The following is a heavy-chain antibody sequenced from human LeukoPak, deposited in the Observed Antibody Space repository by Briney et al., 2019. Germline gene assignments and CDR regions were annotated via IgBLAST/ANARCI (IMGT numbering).Heavy chain of an antibody. CDR3: ASGPRTNWARFDQ. J-gene: IGHJ4*02. D-gene: IGHD1-1*01. Sequence: PSETLSLTCTVSGGSISSYYWSWLRQPPGKGLEWIGYIYHSGSTNYNPSLKSRVTISVDTSKNQFSLKLSSVTAADTAVYYCASGPRTNWARFDQWGQGTQVSVSS. V-gene: IGHV4-59*01. CDR2: IYHSGST. CDR1: GGSISSYY.